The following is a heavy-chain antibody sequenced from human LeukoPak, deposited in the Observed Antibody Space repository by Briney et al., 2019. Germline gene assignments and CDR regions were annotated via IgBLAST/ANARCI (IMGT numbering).Heavy chain of an antibody. D-gene: IGHD2-2*03. Sequence: GGSLRLSCAASGFTFSDYYMSWIRQAPGKGLEWVSYISSSGSTIYYADSVKGRFTISRGNAKNSLYLQMNSLRAEDTAVYYCATLPGYCSSTSCYIRIDYWGQGTLVTVSS. CDR1: GFTFSDYY. CDR2: ISSSGSTI. V-gene: IGHV3-11*04. J-gene: IGHJ4*02. CDR3: ATLPGYCSSTSCYIRIDY.